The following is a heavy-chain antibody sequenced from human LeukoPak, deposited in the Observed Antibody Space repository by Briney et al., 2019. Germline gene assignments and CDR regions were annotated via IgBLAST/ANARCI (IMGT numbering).Heavy chain of an antibody. J-gene: IGHJ3*02. CDR1: GYTFTSYG. CDR2: ISAYNGNT. D-gene: IGHD3-10*01. CDR3: AREKPWFGELFGAFDI. V-gene: IGHV1-18*01. Sequence: GASVKVSCKASGYTFTSYGISWVRQAPGQGLEWMGWISAYNGNTNYAQKLQGRVTTTTDTSTSTAYMELRSLRSDDTAVYYCAREKPWFGELFGAFDIWGQGTMVTVSS.